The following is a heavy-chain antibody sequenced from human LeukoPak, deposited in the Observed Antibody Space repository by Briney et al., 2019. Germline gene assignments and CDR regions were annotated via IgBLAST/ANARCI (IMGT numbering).Heavy chain of an antibody. CDR2: ISYDGSNG. D-gene: IGHD6-19*01. CDR3: ARDGVVQWLSYYFEY. J-gene: IGHJ4*02. Sequence: PGGSLRLSCAASGFTFSSYAMHWVRRAPGKGLEWVAVISYDGSNGYYADSVKGRFTLSRDNSKNTLYLQMNSLRAEDTAVYYCARDGVVQWLSYYFEYWGQGTLVTVSS. CDR1: GFTFSSYA. V-gene: IGHV3-30*04.